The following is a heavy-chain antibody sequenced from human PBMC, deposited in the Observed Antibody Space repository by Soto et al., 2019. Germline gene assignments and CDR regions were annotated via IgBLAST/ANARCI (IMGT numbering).Heavy chain of an antibody. D-gene: IGHD3-10*01. J-gene: IGHJ4*02. CDR3: TRTILQWFGYSD. V-gene: IGHV3-15*01. Sequence: EVQLVESGGGLVKPGGSLRLSCTASGFTFTNAWMSWVRQAPGKGLEWVGRIKSETDGATTDYAAPVKGRFTISRADSTNTLYLHMNSLKTEDTAVYYCTRTILQWFGYSDWGQGTLVTVSS. CDR2: IKSETDGATT. CDR1: GFTFTNAW.